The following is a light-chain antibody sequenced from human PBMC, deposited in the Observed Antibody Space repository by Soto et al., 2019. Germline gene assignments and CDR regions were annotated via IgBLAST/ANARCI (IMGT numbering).Light chain of an antibody. CDR1: TGAVTSGHY. Sequence: QSVVTQEPSLTVSPGGTVTLTCGCSTGAVTSGHYPYWFQQKPGQAPRTLIYDTSNTHSWTPARFSGSLLGGKAALTLSGAQPEDEAEYYCLLSYSGARPYVVFGGGTKVTVL. CDR2: DTS. CDR3: LLSYSGARPYVV. V-gene: IGLV7-46*01. J-gene: IGLJ2*01.